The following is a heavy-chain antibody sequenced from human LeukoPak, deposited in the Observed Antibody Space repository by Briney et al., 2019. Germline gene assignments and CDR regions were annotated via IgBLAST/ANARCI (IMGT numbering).Heavy chain of an antibody. CDR1: NDSISPLY. Sequence: PSEPLSLTCTVSNDSISPLYWGWIRQPPGKGLEFIGYIFYSGSTNFNPSLTSRVTLSVDTSKKQSSLTLNYLTAADTAVCYFAGGGSAAKFYFDSWGQGTLVTVS. V-gene: IGHV4-59*11. J-gene: IGHJ4*02. CDR2: IFYSGST. D-gene: IGHD6-13*01. CDR3: AGGGSAAKFYFDS.